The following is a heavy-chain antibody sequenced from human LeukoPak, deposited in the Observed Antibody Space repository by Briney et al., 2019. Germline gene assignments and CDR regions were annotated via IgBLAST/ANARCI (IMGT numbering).Heavy chain of an antibody. CDR1: GGSISIGDYY. CDR2: IYYSGST. Sequence: SQTLSLTCTVSGGSISIGDYYWGCVRQPPGKGLEWIGYIYYSGSTYYNPSLKSRVTISVDTSKNQFSLKLSSVTAADTALYYCARSDLYSNPHFDYWGQGTLVTVSS. CDR3: ARSDLYSNPHFDY. V-gene: IGHV4-30-4*08. D-gene: IGHD4-11*01. J-gene: IGHJ4*02.